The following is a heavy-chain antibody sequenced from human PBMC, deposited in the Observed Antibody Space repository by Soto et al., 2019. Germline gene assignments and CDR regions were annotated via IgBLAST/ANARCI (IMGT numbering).Heavy chain of an antibody. J-gene: IGHJ4*02. Sequence: QVQLVESGGGVVQPGRSLRLSCAASGFTFSSYGMHWVRQAPGKGLEWVAVISYDGSNKYYADSVKGRFTISRDNSKNTRELQMSSLRAEDTVVYNCATWEEGVGNSYIYYWGQGTLDTV. D-gene: IGHD1-26*01. CDR2: ISYDGSNK. CDR1: GFTFSSYG. V-gene: IGHV3-33*01. CDR3: ATWEEGVGNSYIYY.